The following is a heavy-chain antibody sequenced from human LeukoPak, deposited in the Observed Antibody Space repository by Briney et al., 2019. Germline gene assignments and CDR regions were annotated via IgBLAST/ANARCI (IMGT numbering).Heavy chain of an antibody. CDR3: ARRYGTFDY. J-gene: IGHJ4*02. Sequence: SETLSLTCAVYGGSFSGYYWSWIRQPPGKGLEWIGEINHSGSTNYNPSLKSRVTISVDTSKNQFSLKLSSVTAADTAVYYCARRYGTFDYWGQGTLVTVSS. D-gene: IGHD4-17*01. CDR2: INHSGST. CDR1: GGSFSGYY. V-gene: IGHV4-34*01.